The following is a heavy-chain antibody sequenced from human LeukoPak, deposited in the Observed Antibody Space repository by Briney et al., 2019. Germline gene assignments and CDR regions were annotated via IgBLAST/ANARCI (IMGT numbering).Heavy chain of an antibody. D-gene: IGHD1-20*01. J-gene: IGHJ6*03. Sequence: ASVKVSCKASGYTFTSYDINWVRQATGQGLEWMGWMNPNSGNTGYAQKFQGRVTITRNTSISTACMELSSLRSEDTAVYYCARGQGNWNHYYYYYYMDVWGKGTTVTVSS. CDR2: MNPNSGNT. CDR1: GYTFTSYD. CDR3: ARGQGNWNHYYYYYYMDV. V-gene: IGHV1-8*03.